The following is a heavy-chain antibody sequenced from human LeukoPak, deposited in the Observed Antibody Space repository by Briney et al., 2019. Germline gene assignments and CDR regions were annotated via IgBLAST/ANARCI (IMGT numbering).Heavy chain of an antibody. J-gene: IGHJ4*01. V-gene: IGHV1-18*01. CDR1: VYYFSTTY. CDR2: ISAYNGGT. CDR3: ARGGTYYPCIDY. D-gene: IGHD1-26*01. Sequence: ASVRVSCKASVYYFSTTYINWVRQAPGQGLEWMGRISAYNGGTAYAQKFQGRVTMTTDSSTTTAYMDLASLRSDDTAVYYCARGGTYYPCIDYWGQGTLVTVSS.